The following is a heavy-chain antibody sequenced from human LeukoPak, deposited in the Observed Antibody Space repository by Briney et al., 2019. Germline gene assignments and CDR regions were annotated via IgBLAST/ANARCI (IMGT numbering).Heavy chain of an antibody. D-gene: IGHD6-13*01. CDR1: GFTFSSYA. CDR2: ISGSGDST. V-gene: IGHV3-23*01. J-gene: IGHJ4*02. Sequence: PGGSLRLSCAASGFTFSSYAMGWVRQAPGKGLEWVSGISGSGDSTYYADSIKGRFTFSRDNSKNTLYLQMNSLRAEDTAVYYCAKGPASSIAAAAVLDYWGQGTLVTVSS. CDR3: AKGPASSIAAAAVLDY.